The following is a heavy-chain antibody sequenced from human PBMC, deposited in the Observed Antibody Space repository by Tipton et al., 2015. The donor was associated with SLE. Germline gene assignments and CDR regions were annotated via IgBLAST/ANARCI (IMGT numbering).Heavy chain of an antibody. Sequence: LRLSCTVSNGSISSSPYYWGWIRQSPGKGLEWVGSIYYSGSTYYNPSLKSRVPISVDTSRNQCSLNLTSVTAADTAVYYCARGPYYYMDVWGKGTTVTVSS. CDR2: IYYSGST. CDR1: NGSISSSPYY. CDR3: ARGPYYYMDV. J-gene: IGHJ6*03. V-gene: IGHV4-39*07.